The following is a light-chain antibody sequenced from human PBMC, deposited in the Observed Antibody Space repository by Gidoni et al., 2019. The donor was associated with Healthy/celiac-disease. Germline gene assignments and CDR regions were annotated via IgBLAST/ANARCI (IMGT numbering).Light chain of an antibody. Sequence: QSVLTQPPSVSAAPGQKVTIPCTGSSSNIMAGYDVHWYPQLPGTAPKLLIYGNSNRPSGGPDRFSGSKSGTSASLALTGLQAEDEADYYCQSYDSSLSGYVVFGGGTKLTVL. J-gene: IGLJ2*01. CDR3: QSYDSSLSGYVV. CDR2: GNS. CDR1: SSNIMAGYD. V-gene: IGLV1-40*01.